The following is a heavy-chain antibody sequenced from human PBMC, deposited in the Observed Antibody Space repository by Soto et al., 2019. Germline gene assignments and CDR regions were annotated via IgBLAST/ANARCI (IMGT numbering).Heavy chain of an antibody. D-gene: IGHD6-13*01. CDR1: GGTFSSYA. CDR2: IIPIFGTA. CDR3: ARGIHSSSWYNWFDP. J-gene: IGHJ5*02. V-gene: IGHV1-69*13. Sequence: GASVKVSCKASGGTFSSYAISWVRQAPGQGLEWMGGIIPIFGTANYAQKFQGRVTITADESTSTAYMELGSLRSEDTAVYYCARGIHSSSWYNWFDPWGQGTLVTVSS.